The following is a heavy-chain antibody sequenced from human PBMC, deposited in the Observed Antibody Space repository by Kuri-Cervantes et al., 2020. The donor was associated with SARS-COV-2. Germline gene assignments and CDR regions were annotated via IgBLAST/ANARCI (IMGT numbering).Heavy chain of an antibody. J-gene: IGHJ6*02. CDR3: ARKVGGGDLYYYGMDV. CDR2: IYHSGST. D-gene: IGHD4-17*01. Sequence: GSLRLSCAVSGGSISSSNWWSWVRQPPGKGLEWIGEIYHSGSTNYNPSLKSRVTISVDKSKNQFYLKLSSVTAADTAVYYCARKVGGGDLYYYGMDVWGQGTTVTVSS. CDR1: GGSISSSNW. V-gene: IGHV4-4*02.